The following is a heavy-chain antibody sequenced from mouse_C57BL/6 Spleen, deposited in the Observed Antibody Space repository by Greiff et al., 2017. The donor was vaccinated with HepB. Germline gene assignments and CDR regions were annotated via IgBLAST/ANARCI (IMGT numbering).Heavy chain of an antibody. V-gene: IGHV1-82*01. CDR1: GYAFSSSW. J-gene: IGHJ3*01. CDR2: IYPGDGDT. CDR3: AREPYYSNPWFAY. Sequence: QVQLQQSGPELLKPGASVKISCKASGYAFSSSWMNWVKQRPGKGLEWIGRIYPGDGDTNYNGKFKGKATLTADKSSSTAYMQLSSLTSEDSAVYFCAREPYYSNPWFAYWGQGTLVTVSA. D-gene: IGHD2-5*01.